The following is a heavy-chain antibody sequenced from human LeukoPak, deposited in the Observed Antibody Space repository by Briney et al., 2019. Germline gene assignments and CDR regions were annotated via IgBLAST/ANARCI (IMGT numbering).Heavy chain of an antibody. CDR1: GGSISSYY. D-gene: IGHD6-13*01. CDR3: AREGIAAARNAFDI. CDR2: IYYSGST. V-gene: IGHV4-59*01. Sequence: SETLSLTCTVSGGSISSYYWSWIRQPPGKGLEWIGYIYYSGSTNYNPSLKSRVTISVDTSKDQFSLKLSSVTAADTAVYYCAREGIAAARNAFDIWGQGIMVTVSS. J-gene: IGHJ3*02.